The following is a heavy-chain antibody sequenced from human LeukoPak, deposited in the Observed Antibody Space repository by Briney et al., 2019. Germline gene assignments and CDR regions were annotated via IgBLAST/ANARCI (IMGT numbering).Heavy chain of an antibody. CDR2: ISYDGSNK. J-gene: IGHJ4*02. V-gene: IGHV3-30*18. CDR1: GFTFSSYG. CDR3: AKFTAMDFDY. Sequence: PGGSLRLSCAASGFTFSSYGMHWVRQAPGKGLEWVAVISYDGSNKYYADSVKGRFTISRDNSKNTLYLQMNSLRAEDTAVYYCAKFTAMDFDYWGQGTLVTVSS. D-gene: IGHD5-18*01.